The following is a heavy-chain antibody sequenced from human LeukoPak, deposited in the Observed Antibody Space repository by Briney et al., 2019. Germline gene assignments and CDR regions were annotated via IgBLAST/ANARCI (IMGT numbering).Heavy chain of an antibody. D-gene: IGHD2-2*01. V-gene: IGHV4-39*07. J-gene: IGHJ4*02. CDR3: ARVVLPRGSGIVVVPAHFDY. CDR1: GGSISSSSYY. CDR2: IYYSGST. Sequence: SETLSLTCTVSGGSISSSSYYWGWIRQPPGKGLEWIGSIYYSGSTSYNPSLKSRVTISVDTSKNQFSLKLSSVTAADTAVYYCARVVLPRGSGIVVVPAHFDYWGQGTLVTVSS.